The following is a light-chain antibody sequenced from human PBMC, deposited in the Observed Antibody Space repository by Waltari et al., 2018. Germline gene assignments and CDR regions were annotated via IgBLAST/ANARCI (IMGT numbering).Light chain of an antibody. V-gene: IGKV4-1*01. CDR3: QQDLRAPYT. Sequence: DIVMTQSPDSLALSLGERATINCQSSQSVSHRPNNKNYLAWYQQKPRQPPKLLIYWASTRDSGVPDRFSGSGSGTDVALTSSSLQAGDVAVYYCQQDLRAPYTFGQGTKLEIK. J-gene: IGKJ2*01. CDR2: WAS. CDR1: QSVSHRPNNKNY.